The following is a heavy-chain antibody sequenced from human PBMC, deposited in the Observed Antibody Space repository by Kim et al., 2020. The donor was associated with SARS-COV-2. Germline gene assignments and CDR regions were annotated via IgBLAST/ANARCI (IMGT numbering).Heavy chain of an antibody. J-gene: IGHJ6*02. CDR2: IYYSGGT. V-gene: IGHV4-31*03. Sequence: SETLSLTCTVSGGSISSGGYYWSWIRQHPGKGLEWIGYIYYSGGTYYNPSLKIRVTISVDTSKNQFSLKLSSVTAADTDVYYCAREVWIQATSYYYYGMDVWGPGTTVTVSS. CDR1: GGSISSGGYY. D-gene: IGHD5-18*01. CDR3: AREVWIQATSYYYYGMDV.